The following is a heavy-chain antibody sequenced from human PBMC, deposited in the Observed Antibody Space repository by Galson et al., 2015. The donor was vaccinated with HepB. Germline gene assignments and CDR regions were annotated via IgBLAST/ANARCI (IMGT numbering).Heavy chain of an antibody. D-gene: IGHD5-24*01. V-gene: IGHV3-33*01. CDR1: GFTFSSFG. Sequence: SLRLSCAASGFTFSSFGMHWVRQAPGKGLEWVAVIWYDGSNKYYADSVKGRFTISRDNSKNTLYLQMNSLRAEDTAVYYCARDPNRHGYTGLLAYWGQGPLVTVSS. J-gene: IGHJ4*02. CDR3: ARDPNRHGYTGLLAY. CDR2: IWYDGSNK.